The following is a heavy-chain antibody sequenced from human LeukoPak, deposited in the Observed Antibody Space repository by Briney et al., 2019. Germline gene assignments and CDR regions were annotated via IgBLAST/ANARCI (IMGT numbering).Heavy chain of an antibody. D-gene: IGHD6-6*01. CDR3: ARVVYSSSPFAD. CDR1: GYTFTGYY. J-gene: IGHJ4*02. V-gene: IGHV1-2*02. Sequence: ASVKVSCKASGYTFTGYYMHWVRQAPGQGLEWMGLINPNSGGTNYAQKFQGRVTMTRDTSISTAYMELSRLRSDHTAVYYCARVVYSSSPFADWGQGTLVTVSS. CDR2: INPNSGGT.